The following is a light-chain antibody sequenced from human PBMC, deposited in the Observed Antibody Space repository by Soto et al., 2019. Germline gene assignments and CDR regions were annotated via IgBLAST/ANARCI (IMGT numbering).Light chain of an antibody. V-gene: IGLV1-51*01. Sequence: QSVLTQPPSVSAAPGQKVTISCSGSSSNIGNNYVSWYQQLPGTAPKLLIYDNNKRPSGIPDRFSGSKSGTSATLGITGLQTGDEADYYCGTWDNSLSGGVFGGGTMLTVL. CDR1: SSNIGNNY. CDR2: DNN. CDR3: GTWDNSLSGGV. J-gene: IGLJ2*01.